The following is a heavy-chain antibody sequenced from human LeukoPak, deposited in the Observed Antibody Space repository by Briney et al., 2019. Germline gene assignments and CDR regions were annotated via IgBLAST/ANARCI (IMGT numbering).Heavy chain of an antibody. D-gene: IGHD3-22*01. CDR1: GGSISSSSYY. V-gene: IGHV4-39*07. J-gene: IGHJ4*02. CDR2: IYYSGST. CDR3: ARTRAPYDSSGYYYGYYFDY. Sequence: SETLSLTCTVSGGSISSSSYYWGWIRQPPGKGLEWIGSIYYSGSTYYNPSLKSRVTISVDTSKNQFSLKLSSVTAADTAVYYCARTRAPYDSSGYYYGYYFDYWGQGTLVTVSS.